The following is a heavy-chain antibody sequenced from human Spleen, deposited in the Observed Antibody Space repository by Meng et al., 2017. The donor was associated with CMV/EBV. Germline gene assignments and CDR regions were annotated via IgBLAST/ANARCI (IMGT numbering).Heavy chain of an antibody. CDR3: AREGPYSGSYYFDY. CDR2: MIPIVGTA. D-gene: IGHD1-26*01. CDR1: GGTVSRYA. V-gene: IGHV1-69*05. J-gene: IGHJ4*02. Sequence: ACGGTVSRYAVSWGRQDPGQGGEWMGGMIPIVGTAKYAKKFQGRVTITTDESTSTAYMELSSLRSEDTAVYYCAREGPYSGSYYFDYWGQGTLVTVSS.